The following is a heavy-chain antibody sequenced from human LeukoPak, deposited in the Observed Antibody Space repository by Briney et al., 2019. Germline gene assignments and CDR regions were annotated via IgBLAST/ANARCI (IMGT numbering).Heavy chain of an antibody. CDR2: FDPEDGET. J-gene: IGHJ4*02. V-gene: IGHV1-24*01. CDR1: GDILTDFS. Sequence: ASVKVSCKVYGDILTDFSIHWVRQVPGKGLEWMGGFDPEDGETIYAQKFQGRVTMTRDTSISTVYMELSRLKSDDTAVYYCAKDKDWGQGTLVTVSS. CDR3: AKDKD.